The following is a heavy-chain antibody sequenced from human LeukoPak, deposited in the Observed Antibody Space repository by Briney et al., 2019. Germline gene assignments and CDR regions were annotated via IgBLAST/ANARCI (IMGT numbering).Heavy chain of an antibody. CDR1: GGSFSGYY. CDR3: ARHKWHSSGWRYFDY. J-gene: IGHJ4*02. Sequence: PSETLSLTCAVYGGSFSGYYWSWIRQPPGKGLEWIGYIYYSGSTNYNPSLKSRVTISVDTSKNQFSLKLSSVTAADTAVYYCARHKWHSSGWRYFDYWGQGTLVTVSS. D-gene: IGHD6-19*01. V-gene: IGHV4-59*08. CDR2: IYYSGST.